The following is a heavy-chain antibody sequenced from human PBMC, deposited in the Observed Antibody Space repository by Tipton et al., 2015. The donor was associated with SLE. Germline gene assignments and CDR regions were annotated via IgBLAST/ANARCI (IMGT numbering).Heavy chain of an antibody. CDR1: GGSISSSSYY. CDR3: ARREAAAALPFDY. CDR2: SYYSGST. D-gene: IGHD6-13*01. Sequence: TLSLTCAVSGGSISSSSYYWGWIRQPPGKGLEWIGSSYYSGSTYYNPSLKSRVTISVDTSKNQFSLKLSSVTAADTAVYYCARREAAAALPFDYWGQGTLVTVSS. V-gene: IGHV4-39*07. J-gene: IGHJ4*02.